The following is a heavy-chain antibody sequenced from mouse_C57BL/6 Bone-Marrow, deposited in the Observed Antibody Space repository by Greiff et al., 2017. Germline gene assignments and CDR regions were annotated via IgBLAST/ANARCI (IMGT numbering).Heavy chain of an antibody. CDR1: GFNIKDDY. V-gene: IGHV14-4*01. J-gene: IGHJ3*01. Sequence: VQLQQSGAELVRPGASVKLSCTASGFNIKDDYMHWVKQRPEQGLEWIGWIDPEKGDTEYASKFQGKATITADTSSNTAYLQLSSLTSEDTAVYYCATGFSYSNWGFAYWGQGTLVTVSA. CDR3: ATGFSYSNWGFAY. CDR2: IDPEKGDT. D-gene: IGHD2-5*01.